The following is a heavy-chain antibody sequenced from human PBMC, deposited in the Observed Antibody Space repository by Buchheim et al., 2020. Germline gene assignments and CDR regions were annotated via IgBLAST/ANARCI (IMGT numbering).Heavy chain of an antibody. CDR1: GFTFSSYA. CDR3: AKDNTAIRGYGMDV. V-gene: IGHV3-23*01. CDR2: ISGSGGST. D-gene: IGHD5-18*01. J-gene: IGHJ6*02. Sequence: EVQLLESGGGLVQPGGSLRLSCAASGFTFSSYAMSWVRQAPGKGLEWVSAISGSGGSTYYADSVKGRFTIPRSNSKKTPVLQMNSLRAEDTAVYYCAKDNTAIRGYGMDVWGQGTT.